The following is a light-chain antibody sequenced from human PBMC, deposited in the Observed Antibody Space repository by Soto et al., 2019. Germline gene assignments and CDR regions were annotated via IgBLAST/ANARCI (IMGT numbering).Light chain of an antibody. J-gene: IGKJ1*01. CDR2: AAS. CDR3: QQLNSYLVT. CDR1: QSISSY. V-gene: IGKV1-9*01. Sequence: DIQMTQSPSSLSASVRDRVTITCRASQSISSYLNWYQQKPGKAPKLLIYAASTLQSGVPSRFSGSGSGTDFTLTISSLQPEDFATYYCQQLNSYLVTFGQGTKVDIK.